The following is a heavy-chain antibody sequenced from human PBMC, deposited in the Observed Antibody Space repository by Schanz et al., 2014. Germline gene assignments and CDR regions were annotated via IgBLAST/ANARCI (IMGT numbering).Heavy chain of an antibody. Sequence: EVQLVESGGGLVKPGGSLRLSCAASGLTFSTYYMSWVRQAPGKGLEWVSIIYTDGSTYYADSVRDRFTISRDNSKNMLYLQINNLGAEDTAVYYCARGTDTAMEHRPGAYWGQGTLVTVSS. CDR3: ARGTDTAMEHRPGAY. D-gene: IGHD5-18*01. J-gene: IGHJ4*02. CDR2: IYTDGST. V-gene: IGHV3-66*01. CDR1: GLTFSTYY.